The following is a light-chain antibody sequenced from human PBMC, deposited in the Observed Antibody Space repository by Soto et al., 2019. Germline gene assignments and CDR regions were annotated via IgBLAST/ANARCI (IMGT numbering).Light chain of an antibody. V-gene: IGKV3-11*01. CDR2: DAS. Sequence: EILLTQSPGILSLSPGERATLSCRASQSVSSDLAWYQHKPGQAPRLLISDASNRATGIPARFSGSGSETDFTLTISSLEPEDSAVYYCQQRSNWPSLTFGGGTKVDIK. CDR3: QQRSNWPSLT. CDR1: QSVSSD. J-gene: IGKJ4*01.